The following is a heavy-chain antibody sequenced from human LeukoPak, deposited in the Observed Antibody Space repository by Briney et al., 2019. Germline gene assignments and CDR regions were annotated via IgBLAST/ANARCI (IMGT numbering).Heavy chain of an antibody. D-gene: IGHD3-10*01. CDR2: IELDEAQK. CDR3: TRGGGDS. V-gene: IGHV3-7*01. J-gene: IGHJ4*02. CDR1: GFSFSSSW. Sequence: PGGTLRLSCAASGFSFSSSWMSCVREVPGKGLEWVANIELDEAQKSYVDSVKGRFTISRDNAKNSLYLQMNSLRAEDTAMYYCTRGGGDSWGQGTLVTVSS.